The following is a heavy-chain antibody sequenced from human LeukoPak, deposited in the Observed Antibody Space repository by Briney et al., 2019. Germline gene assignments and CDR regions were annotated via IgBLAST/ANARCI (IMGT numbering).Heavy chain of an antibody. CDR3: ATIPKWLRWPCDY. J-gene: IGHJ4*02. V-gene: IGHV1-2*02. D-gene: IGHD5-12*01. CDR1: GYTFTGYY. Sequence: ASVKVSCKASGYTFTGYYMHWVRQAPGQGLEWMGWINPNSGGTNYAQKSQGRVTMTRDTSISTAYMELNRMRSEDTAVYYCATIPKWLRWPCDYWRQGTLVSVLS. CDR2: INPNSGGT.